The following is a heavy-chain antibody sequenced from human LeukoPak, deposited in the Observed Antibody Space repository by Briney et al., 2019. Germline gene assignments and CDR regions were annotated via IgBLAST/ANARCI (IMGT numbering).Heavy chain of an antibody. CDR2: INIDGSST. CDR3: ARIYMAGTSFDS. J-gene: IGHJ4*02. D-gene: IGHD6-19*01. CDR1: GFTFNKYW. Sequence: GGSLRLSCAASGFTFNKYWMHWVRQAPGKGLVWVSRINIDGSSTSYADSVKGRFTISRDNAKNTLYLQMNSLRAEDTAVYYCARIYMAGTSFDSWGQGNLFSVSS. V-gene: IGHV3-74*01.